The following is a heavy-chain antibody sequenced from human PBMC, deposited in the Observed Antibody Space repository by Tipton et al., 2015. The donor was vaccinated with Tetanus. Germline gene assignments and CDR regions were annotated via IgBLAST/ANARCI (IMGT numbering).Heavy chain of an antibody. CDR1: GTSINTGGYL. D-gene: IGHD2-15*01. CDR3: VRPDRYCSGGSCYLALDY. CDR2: FYSTQRT. Sequence: LRLSCTVSGTSINTGGYLWTWVRQHRGEGLEWIGYFYSTQRTSSNPSLKSRVNISVDTSKNQLSLRVTSVTAADTAVYYCVRPDRYCSGGSCYLALDYWGQGTLITVSS. V-gene: IGHV4-31*02. J-gene: IGHJ4*02.